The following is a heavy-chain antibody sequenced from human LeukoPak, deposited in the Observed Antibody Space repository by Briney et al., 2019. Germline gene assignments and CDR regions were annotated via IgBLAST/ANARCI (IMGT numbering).Heavy chain of an antibody. CDR1: GFTFSSYG. D-gene: IGHD3-3*01. V-gene: IGHV3-30*02. J-gene: IGHJ3*02. CDR3: AKSYDFWSGWDMVDI. Sequence: GGSLRLSCAASGFTFSSYGMHWVRQAPGKGLEWVAFIRYDGSNKYYADSVKGRFTISRDNSKNTLYLQMNSPRAEDTAVYYCAKSYDFWSGWDMVDIWGQGTMVTVSS. CDR2: IRYDGSNK.